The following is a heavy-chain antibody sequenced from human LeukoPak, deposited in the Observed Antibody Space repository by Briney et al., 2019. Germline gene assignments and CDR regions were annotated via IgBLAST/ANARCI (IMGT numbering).Heavy chain of an antibody. D-gene: IGHD1-26*01. CDR1: GFTFRSYG. CDR3: AKDLGGGATYFDY. CDR2: ISYDGSNK. V-gene: IGHV3-30*18. J-gene: IGHJ4*02. Sequence: GGSLRLSCAASGFTFRSYGMHWVRQAPGKGLEWVAVISYDGSNKYYADSVKGRFTISRDNSKNTLYLQMNSLRAEDTAVYYCAKDLGGGATYFDYWGQGTLVTVSS.